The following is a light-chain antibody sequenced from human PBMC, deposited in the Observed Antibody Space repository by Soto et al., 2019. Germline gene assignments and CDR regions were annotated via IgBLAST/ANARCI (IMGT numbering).Light chain of an antibody. CDR2: GAS. V-gene: IGKV3-20*01. CDR1: QSVSSR. Sequence: EIVLTQSPATLSVSPGERVTLSCRASQSVSSRLAWYQQKPGQSPRLLIYGASTRATGIPARFSGSGSGTDFTLTISRLEPEDFAVYYCQHYGSSLRPFGQGTKVDIK. J-gene: IGKJ1*01. CDR3: QHYGSSLRP.